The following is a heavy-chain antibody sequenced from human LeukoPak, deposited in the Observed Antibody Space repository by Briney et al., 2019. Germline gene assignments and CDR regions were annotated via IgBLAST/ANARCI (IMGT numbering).Heavy chain of an antibody. Sequence: ASVKVSCKASGYTLTKYGISWVRQAPGQGPEWMGWISGYNGNTNYAQKSQGRVTMTTDTSTSTAYMELRDLKSDDTAVYYCGRDYYYGTSAPYNFGIDVWGQGTTVTVSS. CDR1: GYTLTKYG. D-gene: IGHD3-10*01. J-gene: IGHJ6*02. V-gene: IGHV1-18*04. CDR2: ISGYNGNT. CDR3: GRDYYYGTSAPYNFGIDV.